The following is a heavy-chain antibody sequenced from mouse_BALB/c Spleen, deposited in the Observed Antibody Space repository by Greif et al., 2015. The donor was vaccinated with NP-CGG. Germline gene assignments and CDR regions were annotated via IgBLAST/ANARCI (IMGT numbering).Heavy chain of an antibody. D-gene: IGHD2-14*01. Sequence: EVQRVESGGGLVKPGGSLKLSCAASGFTFSSYTMSWVRQTPEKRLEWVATISSGGSYTYYPDSVKGRFTISRDNAKNTPYLQMSSLKSEDTAMYYCTRGGNYAMDYWGQGTSVTVSS. CDR2: ISSGGSYT. V-gene: IGHV5-6-4*01. CDR1: GFTFSSYT. J-gene: IGHJ4*01. CDR3: TRGGNYAMDY.